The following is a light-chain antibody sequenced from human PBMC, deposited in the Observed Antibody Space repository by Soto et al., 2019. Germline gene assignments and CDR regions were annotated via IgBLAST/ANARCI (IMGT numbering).Light chain of an antibody. CDR3: HHYVTWPLA. CDR2: DTS. Sequence: EVVMTQSPATLSVSPGERATLSCRASRGIGSTLAWYQQKPGQTPRLLIYDTSTRATGVPGRFIGSRSGTEFTLTITSLQSEDFALYYCHHYVTWPLAFVGGTRVENK. V-gene: IGKV3-15*01. J-gene: IGKJ4*01. CDR1: RGIGST.